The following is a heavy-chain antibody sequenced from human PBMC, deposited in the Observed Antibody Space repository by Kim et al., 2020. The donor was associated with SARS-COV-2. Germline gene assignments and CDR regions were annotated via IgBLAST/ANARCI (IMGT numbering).Heavy chain of an antibody. D-gene: IGHD3-10*01. CDR3: ARATSTATTVVPGGYIIAFDI. V-gene: IGHV1-46*01. Sequence: ASVKVSCKASGYTFTSSYLHWVRQAPGQGLEWMGSLNPSGGSPYYAQKFRGRITMTKDTSTTTVYMELSSLRSDDSAVYYCARATSTATTVVPGGYIIAFDIWGQGTNVTVSS. CDR1: GYTFTSSY. CDR2: LNPSGGSP. J-gene: IGHJ3*02.